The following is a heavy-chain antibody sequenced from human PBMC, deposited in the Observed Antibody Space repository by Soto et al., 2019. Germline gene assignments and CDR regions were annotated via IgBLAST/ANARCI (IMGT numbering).Heavy chain of an antibody. V-gene: IGHV4-31*03. D-gene: IGHD5-18*01. CDR3: ARDGGYSYGYEDYYYYGMDV. Sequence: QVQLQESGPGLVKPSQTLSLTCTVSGGSISSGGYYWSWIRQHPGKGLEWIGYIYYSGSTYYNPSLKSRVTISVDTSKNQFSLKLSSVTAADTAVYYCARDGGYSYGYEDYYYYGMDVWGQGTTVTVSS. J-gene: IGHJ6*02. CDR1: GGSISSGGYY. CDR2: IYYSGST.